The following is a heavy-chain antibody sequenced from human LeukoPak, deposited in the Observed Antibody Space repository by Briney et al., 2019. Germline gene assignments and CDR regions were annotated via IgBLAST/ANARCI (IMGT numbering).Heavy chain of an antibody. J-gene: IGHJ5*02. CDR1: GGTFISYA. CDR2: IIPIFGTA. D-gene: IGHD6-19*01. CDR3: ARDKFPQQAVAGDGWFDP. Sequence: SVKVSCKASGGTFISYAISWVRQAPGQGLEWMGGIIPIFGTANYAQKFQGRVTITADESTSTAYMELSSLRSEDTAVYYCARDKFPQQAVAGDGWFDPWGQGTLVTVSS. V-gene: IGHV1-69*13.